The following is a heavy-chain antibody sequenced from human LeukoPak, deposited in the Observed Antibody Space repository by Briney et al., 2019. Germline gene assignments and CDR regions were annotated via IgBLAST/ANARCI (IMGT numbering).Heavy chain of an antibody. V-gene: IGHV3-30*02. Sequence: PGGSLRLSCAASGFTFSSYGMHWVRQAPGKGLEWVSFIRFDGTNKYYADSVKGRFTISRDNSKNSLYLQMNSLRAEDTAVYYCARGDYYDFYFDYWGQGTLVTVSS. D-gene: IGHD3/OR15-3a*01. CDR1: GFTFSSYG. J-gene: IGHJ4*02. CDR2: IRFDGTNK. CDR3: ARGDYYDFYFDY.